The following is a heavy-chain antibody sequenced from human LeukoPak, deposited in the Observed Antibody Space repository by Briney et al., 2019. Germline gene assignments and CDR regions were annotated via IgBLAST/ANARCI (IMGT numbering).Heavy chain of an antibody. CDR1: GGSISSYD. CDR3: ARYDYDWFLDY. CDR2: IYYTGST. Sequence: TASETLSLTCIVSGGSISSYDWSWIRQPPGKGLEWIGYIYYTGSTNYNPSLKSRVTISLDTSNNQFSLRLSSVTAADTAVYYCARYDYDWFLDYWGQGTLVTVSS. J-gene: IGHJ4*02. V-gene: IGHV4-59*01. D-gene: IGHD3-22*01.